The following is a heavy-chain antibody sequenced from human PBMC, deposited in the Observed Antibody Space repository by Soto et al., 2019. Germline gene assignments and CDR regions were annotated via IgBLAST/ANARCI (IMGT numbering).Heavy chain of an antibody. CDR2: IYGSDGRT. CDR3: AKRPGPGGNSCFDY. J-gene: IGHJ4*02. D-gene: IGHD1-1*01. V-gene: IGHV3-23*01. Sequence: PGGSLRLSCGASGFTFSNYAMTWVRQAPGKGPEWVSTIYGSDGRTYYADSVKGRFTISRDNSKNTLHLQMNSLRAEDTAIYYCAKRPGPGGNSCFDYWGQG. CDR1: GFTFSNYA.